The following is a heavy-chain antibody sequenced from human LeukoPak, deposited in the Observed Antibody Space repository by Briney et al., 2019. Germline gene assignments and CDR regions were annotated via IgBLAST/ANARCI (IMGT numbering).Heavy chain of an antibody. Sequence: GESLKISCKGSGYSFTSYWISWVRQMPGKGLEWMGRIDPSDSYTNYSPSFQGHVTISADKSISTAYLQWSSLKASDTATYYCARFAAVAGNDFDYWGQGTLVTVSS. CDR3: ARFAAVAGNDFDY. J-gene: IGHJ4*02. D-gene: IGHD6-19*01. CDR1: GYSFTSYW. V-gene: IGHV5-10-1*01. CDR2: IDPSDSYT.